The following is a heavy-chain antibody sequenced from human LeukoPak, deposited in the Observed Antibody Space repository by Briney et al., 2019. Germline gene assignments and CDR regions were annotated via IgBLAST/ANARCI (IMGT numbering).Heavy chain of an antibody. Sequence: PSETLSLTCTVSGDSMSSYYWSWIRQPPGKGLEWIGYIYYSGSTNYNPSLKSRVTISVDTSKNQFSLKLSSVTAADTAVYYCARHMGRVAGSGIDYWGQGTLVTVSS. CDR3: ARHMGRVAGSGIDY. CDR2: IYYSGST. CDR1: GDSMSSYY. V-gene: IGHV4-59*08. D-gene: IGHD6-19*01. J-gene: IGHJ4*02.